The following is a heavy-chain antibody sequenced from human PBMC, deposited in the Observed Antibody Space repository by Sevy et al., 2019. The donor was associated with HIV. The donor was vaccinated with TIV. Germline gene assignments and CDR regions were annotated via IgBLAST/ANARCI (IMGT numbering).Heavy chain of an antibody. D-gene: IGHD3-3*01. CDR1: GGSMRNFY. J-gene: IGHJ5*02. V-gene: IGHV4-59*13. Sequence: SETLSLTCSVSGGSMRNFYWSWIRQPPGKGLEWIGNIYYSGSTNYNPSLKSRVTMSVDTSKNQFSLKLGSVTAADTAVYYCARNGFLEWAGSTRGPRNWFDPWGQGTLVTVSS. CDR2: IYYSGST. CDR3: ARNGFLEWAGSTRGPRNWFDP.